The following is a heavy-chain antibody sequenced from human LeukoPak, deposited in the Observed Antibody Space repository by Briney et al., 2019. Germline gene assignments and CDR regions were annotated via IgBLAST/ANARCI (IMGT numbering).Heavy chain of an antibody. V-gene: IGHV3-23*01. J-gene: IGHJ4*02. CDR1: GFTFSSYA. D-gene: IGHD1-1*01. CDR2: ISGNGETT. CDR3: AKDRLGKEGNDDFDY. Sequence: QPGGSLRLSCAASGFTFSSYAMTWVRQAPGKGLEWVSVISGNGETTYYAGSVQGRSTISRDNSKNTLYLQMNSLRAEDTAVYYCAKDRLGKEGNDDFDYWGQGTLVTVSS.